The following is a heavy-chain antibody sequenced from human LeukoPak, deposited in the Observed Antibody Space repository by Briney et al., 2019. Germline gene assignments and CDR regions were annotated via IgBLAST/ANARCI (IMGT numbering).Heavy chain of an antibody. V-gene: IGHV3-11*01. Sequence: GGSLRLSCAASGFTFSDYYMSWIRQAPGKGLEWVSYISSSGSTIYYADSVKGRFTISRDNAKNSLYLQMNSLRAEDTAVYYCARDEIEELLTGWGGMDVWGQGTTVTVSS. CDR1: GFTFSDYY. J-gene: IGHJ6*02. D-gene: IGHD3-10*01. CDR2: ISSSGSTI. CDR3: ARDEIEELLTGWGGMDV.